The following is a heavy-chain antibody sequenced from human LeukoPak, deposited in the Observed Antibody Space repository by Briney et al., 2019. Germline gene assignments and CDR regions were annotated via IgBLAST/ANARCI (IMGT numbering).Heavy chain of an antibody. CDR2: INQDGSEK. CDR1: GFTFSTYW. CDR3: ARAWWGEGHFDY. J-gene: IGHJ4*02. Sequence: GGSLRLSCAASGFTFSTYWMSWIRQAPGKGLEWVANINQDGSEKNYVHSMRGRFTISRDNAKNSLYLQMNTLRAEDTAVYYCARAWWGEGHFDYWGQGTLVAVSS. D-gene: IGHD2-8*02. V-gene: IGHV3-7*02.